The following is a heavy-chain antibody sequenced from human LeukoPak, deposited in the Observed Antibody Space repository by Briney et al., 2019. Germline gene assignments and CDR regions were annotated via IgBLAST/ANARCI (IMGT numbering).Heavy chain of an antibody. CDR2: FYSPGST. J-gene: IGHJ1*01. D-gene: IGHD2-2*01. CDR1: GFTFRDAA. Sequence: GGSLRLSCAVSGFTFRDAAMTWVRQAPGRGLEWVSVFYSPGSTYYADSVHGRFTISRDNSLNTLFLQMNSLRVEDTAVYYCASARESCIGSTCYEYFHHWGQGTPLTVSS. V-gene: IGHV3-53*01. CDR3: ASARESCIGSTCYEYFHH.